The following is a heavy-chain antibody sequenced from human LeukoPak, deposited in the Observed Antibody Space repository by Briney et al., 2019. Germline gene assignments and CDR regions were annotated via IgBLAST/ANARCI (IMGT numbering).Heavy chain of an antibody. V-gene: IGHV1-18*01. CDR1: GYTFTSYG. CDR2: ISAYNGNT. J-gene: IGHJ3*02. D-gene: IGHD2-2*01. Sequence: ASVKVSCNASGYTFTSYGVSWVRQAPGQGLEWMGWISAYNGNTNYAQKLQGRVTMTTDTSTSTAYMELRSLRSDDTAVYYCARGGGYCSSTSCLVADAFDIWGQGTMVTVSS. CDR3: ARGGGYCSSTSCLVADAFDI.